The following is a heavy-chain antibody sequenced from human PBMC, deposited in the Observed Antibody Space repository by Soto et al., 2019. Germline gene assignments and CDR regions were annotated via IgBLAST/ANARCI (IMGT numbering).Heavy chain of an antibody. CDR2: IKSKTDGGTT. CDR1: GFTFSNAW. CDR3: TTGERWELLGVDY. J-gene: IGHJ4*02. V-gene: IGHV3-15*01. Sequence: EVQLVESGGGLVKPGGSLRLSCAASGFTFSNAWMSWVRQAPGKGLEWVGRIKSKTDGGTTDYAAPVKGRFTISRDDSKSALYLQMNSLKTEDLAVYYCTTGERWELLGVDYWGQGTLVTVSS. D-gene: IGHD1-26*01.